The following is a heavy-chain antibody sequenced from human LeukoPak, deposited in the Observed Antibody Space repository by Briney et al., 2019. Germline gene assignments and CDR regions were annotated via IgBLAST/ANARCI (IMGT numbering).Heavy chain of an antibody. V-gene: IGHV5-51*01. CDR1: GYSFTSYW. CDR2: IYPGDSDT. Sequence: GESLKISCKGSGYSFTSYWIGWVRQMPGKGLEWMGIIYPGDSDTRYSPSFQGQVTISADKSISTAYLQWSSLKASDTAMYYCARGPPGRYSSGWLTPRYFDYWGQGTLVTVSS. D-gene: IGHD6-19*01. J-gene: IGHJ4*02. CDR3: ARGPPGRYSSGWLTPRYFDY.